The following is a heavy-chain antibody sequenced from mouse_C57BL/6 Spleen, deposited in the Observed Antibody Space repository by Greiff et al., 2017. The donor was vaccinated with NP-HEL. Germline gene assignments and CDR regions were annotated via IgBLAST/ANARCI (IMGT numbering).Heavy chain of an antibody. Sequence: VQLQQPGAELVKPGASVKMSCKASGYTFTSYWITWVKQRPGQGLEWIGDIYPGSGSTNYNEKFKSKATLTVDTSSSTAYMQLSSLTSEDSAVYYCARGDYDYDPWFAYWGQGTLVTVSA. V-gene: IGHV1-55*01. CDR2: IYPGSGST. CDR3: ARGDYDYDPWFAY. D-gene: IGHD2-4*01. J-gene: IGHJ3*01. CDR1: GYTFTSYW.